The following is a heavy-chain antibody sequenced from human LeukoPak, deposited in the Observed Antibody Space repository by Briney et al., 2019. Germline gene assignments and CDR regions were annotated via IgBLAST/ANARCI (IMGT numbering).Heavy chain of an antibody. Sequence: PGGSLRLSCAASGFTFGDYAMHWVRQAPGKGLEWVSGISWNSDSIGYADSVKGRFTISRDNAKNSLYLQMNSLRAEDTAVYYCASFDFSSGWYYFDYWGQGTLVTVSS. J-gene: IGHJ4*02. D-gene: IGHD6-13*01. V-gene: IGHV3-9*01. CDR1: GFTFGDYA. CDR2: ISWNSDSI. CDR3: ASFDFSSGWYYFDY.